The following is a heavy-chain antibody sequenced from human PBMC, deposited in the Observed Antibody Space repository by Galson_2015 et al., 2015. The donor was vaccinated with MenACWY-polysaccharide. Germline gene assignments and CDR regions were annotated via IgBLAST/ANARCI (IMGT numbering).Heavy chain of an antibody. CDR3: ARASHKGAAGLFDY. CDR1: GSTVSSGY. CDR2: IYSGGTT. J-gene: IGHJ4*02. D-gene: IGHD6-13*01. V-gene: IGHV3-66*02. Sequence: SLRLSCAASGSTVSSGYMSWVRQAPGKGLEWVSVIYSGGTTFYIDSVKGRFTISRDNSKNTLYLQMNSLRTDDTAVYYCARASHKGAAGLFDYWGQGTPVTVSS.